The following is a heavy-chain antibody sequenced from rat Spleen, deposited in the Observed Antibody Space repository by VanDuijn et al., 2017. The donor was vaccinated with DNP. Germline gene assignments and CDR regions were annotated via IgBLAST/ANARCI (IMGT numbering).Heavy chain of an antibody. V-gene: IGHV1-43*01. J-gene: IGHJ2*01. CDR2: INTGSGGT. CDR1: GYTFTSYY. Sequence: QVQLQQSGAELAKPGSSVKISCKASGYTFTSYYISWIKQTTGQGLEYIGYINTGSGGTNYNEKFKGKATLTVDKSSSTAFMQLSSLKPADSAVYYCLRHEYQAFDYWGQGVMVTVSS. CDR3: LRHEYQAFDY.